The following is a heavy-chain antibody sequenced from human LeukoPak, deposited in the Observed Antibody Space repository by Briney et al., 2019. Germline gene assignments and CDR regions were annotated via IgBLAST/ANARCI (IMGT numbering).Heavy chain of an antibody. D-gene: IGHD6-19*01. CDR2: IRSDGSST. Sequence: QPGGSLRLSCAASGFSFSSYWMYWVRQAPGKGLVWLSRIRSDGSSTSYADSVKGRFTISRDNSKNTLYLQMSSLRAEDTAVYYCVRSSGWYGYWGQGTLVTVSS. CDR1: GFSFSSYW. CDR3: VRSSGWYGY. V-gene: IGHV3-74*01. J-gene: IGHJ4*02.